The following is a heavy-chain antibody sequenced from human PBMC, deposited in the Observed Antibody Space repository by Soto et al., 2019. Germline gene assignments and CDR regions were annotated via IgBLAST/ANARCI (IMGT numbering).Heavy chain of an antibody. CDR3: ARDQGVLRFLEWLPHYYYYGMDV. Sequence: PGGSLRLSCAASGFTFSSYAMHWVRQAPGKGLEWVAVISYDGSNKYYADSVKGRFTISRDNSKNTLYLQMNSLRAEDTAVYYCARDQGVLRFLEWLPHYYYYGMDVWGQGTTVTVSS. D-gene: IGHD3-3*01. V-gene: IGHV3-30-3*01. J-gene: IGHJ6*02. CDR1: GFTFSSYA. CDR2: ISYDGSNK.